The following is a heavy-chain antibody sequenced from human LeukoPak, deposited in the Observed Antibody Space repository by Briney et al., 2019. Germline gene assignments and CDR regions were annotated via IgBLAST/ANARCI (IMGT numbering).Heavy chain of an antibody. CDR3: ARGGIMITFGGVIARPTYYFDY. J-gene: IGHJ4*02. V-gene: IGHV4-59*12. D-gene: IGHD3-16*02. Sequence: SETLSLTCTVSGGSISSYYWNWIRQPPGKGLEWIGYIYYSGSTNYNPSLKSRVTISVDTSKNQFSLKLSSVTAADTAVYYCARGGIMITFGGVIARPTYYFDYWGQGTLVTVSS. CDR2: IYYSGST. CDR1: GGSISSYY.